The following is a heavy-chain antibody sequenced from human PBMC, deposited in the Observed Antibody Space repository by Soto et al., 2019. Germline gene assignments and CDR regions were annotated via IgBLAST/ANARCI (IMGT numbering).Heavy chain of an antibody. D-gene: IGHD5-12*01. CDR3: ARGEDIVATITSFDY. V-gene: IGHV1-69*10. J-gene: IGHJ4*02. CDR1: GGTFSSYA. Sequence: SVKVSCKASGGTFSSYAISWVRQAPGQGLEWMGGIIPILGTANYAQKFQGRVTITADKSTSTAYMELSSLRSEDTAVYYCARGEDIVATITSFDYWGQGTLVTVSS. CDR2: IIPILGTA.